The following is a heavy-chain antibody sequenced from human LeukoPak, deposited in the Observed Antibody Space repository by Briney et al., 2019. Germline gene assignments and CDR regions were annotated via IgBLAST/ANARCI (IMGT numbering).Heavy chain of an antibody. CDR2: IYTSGST. CDR3: ARHLGDYWYFDL. J-gene: IGHJ2*01. D-gene: IGHD2-21*01. V-gene: IGHV4-4*09. CDR1: GGSISSYY. Sequence: KPSETLSLTCTVSGGSISSYYWSWIRQPPGQGLEWIGYIYTSGSTNYNPSLKSRVTISVDTSKNQFSLKLSSVTAADTAVYYCARHLGDYWYFDLWGRGTLVTVSS.